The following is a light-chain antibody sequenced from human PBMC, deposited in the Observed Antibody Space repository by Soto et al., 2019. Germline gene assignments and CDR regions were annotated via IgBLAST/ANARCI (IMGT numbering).Light chain of an antibody. J-gene: IGKJ1*01. Sequence: DIQMTQSPSSLSASVGDRVTITCQASQDISNYLNWYQQKPGKAPKLLIYAASSLQSGVPSRFSGRGSGTEFTLTISSLQPEDFATYYCQRSSSTLWTFGQGTKVDIK. V-gene: IGKV1-39*01. CDR3: QRSSSTLWT. CDR1: QDISNY. CDR2: AAS.